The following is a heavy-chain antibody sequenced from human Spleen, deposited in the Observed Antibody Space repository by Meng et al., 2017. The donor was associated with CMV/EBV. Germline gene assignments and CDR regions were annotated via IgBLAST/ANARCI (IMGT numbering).Heavy chain of an antibody. CDR1: GGTFSSYA. CDR2: IIPIFGTA. V-gene: IGHV1-69*05. J-gene: IGHJ6*02. Sequence: SVKVSCKASGGTFSSYAISWVRQAPGQGLEWMGGIIPIFGTANYAQKFQGRVTITTDESTSTAYMELSSLRSEDTAVYYCARGASLIYGMDVWGQGTTVTVSS. CDR3: ARGASLIYGMDV.